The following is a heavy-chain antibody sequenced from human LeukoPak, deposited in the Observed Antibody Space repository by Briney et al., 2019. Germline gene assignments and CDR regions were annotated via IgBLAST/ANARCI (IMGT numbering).Heavy chain of an antibody. V-gene: IGHV3-23*01. J-gene: IGHJ5*02. CDR3: AKGGGFRSDWFDP. CDR2: ISGNGGST. CDR1: GFTFSSYA. Sequence: GGSLRLSCAASGFTFSSYAMSWVRQAPGKGLEWVSGISGNGGSTHYADSVKGRFTISRDNSKNTLYLQMNSLRAEDTAVYYCAKGGGFRSDWFDPWGQGTLVTVSS. D-gene: IGHD2-15*01.